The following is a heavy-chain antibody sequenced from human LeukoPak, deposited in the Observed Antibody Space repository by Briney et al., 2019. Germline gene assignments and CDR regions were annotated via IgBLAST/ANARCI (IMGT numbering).Heavy chain of an antibody. J-gene: IGHJ5*02. CDR2: ISSSSSYI. CDR3: AREVGYSSSYYGRFDP. CDR1: GFTFSSYS. V-gene: IGHV3-21*01. Sequence: NPGGSLRLSCAASGFTFSSYSMNWVRQAPGKGLEWVSSISSSSSYIYYADSVKGRFTISRDNAKNSLYLQMNSLRAEDTAVYYCAREVGYSSSYYGRFDPWGQGTLVIVSS. D-gene: IGHD2-2*01.